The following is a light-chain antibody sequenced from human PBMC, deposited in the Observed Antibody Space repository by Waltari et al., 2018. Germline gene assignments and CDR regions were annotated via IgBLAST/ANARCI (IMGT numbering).Light chain of an antibody. J-gene: IGKJ2*01. CDR1: QSISSW. Sequence: DIQMTQSPSTLSASVGDRVTITCRASQSISSWLAWYQQKPGKAPKLLIYKASSLESGVPSRFSGSGSGTEFILTISSLQPDDFATYYCQQYISDSFFGQGTKLGIK. CDR2: KAS. V-gene: IGKV1-5*03. CDR3: QQYISDSF.